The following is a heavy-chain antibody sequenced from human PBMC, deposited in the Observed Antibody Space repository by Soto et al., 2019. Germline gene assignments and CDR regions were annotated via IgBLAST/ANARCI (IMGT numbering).Heavy chain of an antibody. CDR2: ISSSGSTI. Sequence: GGSLRLSCAASGFTFSSYETNWVRQAPGKGLEWVSYISSSGSTIYYADSVKGRFTISRDNAKNSLYLQMNSLRAEDTAVYYCARDMAARLFDYWGQGTLVTVSS. D-gene: IGHD6-6*01. CDR1: GFTFSSYE. CDR3: ARDMAARLFDY. J-gene: IGHJ4*02. V-gene: IGHV3-48*03.